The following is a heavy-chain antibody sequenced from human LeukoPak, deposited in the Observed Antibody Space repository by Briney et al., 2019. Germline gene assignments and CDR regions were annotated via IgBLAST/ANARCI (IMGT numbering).Heavy chain of an antibody. CDR2: ISSSSSYI. J-gene: IGHJ4*02. V-gene: IGHV3-21*01. CDR1: GFTFSNYN. CDR3: ARGDSGGMDY. D-gene: IGHD3-16*01. Sequence: GGSLRLSCAASGFTFSNYNMNWVRRAAAKGREWVSSISSSSSYIYYADSVKGRFTISRDNANNSLYLQMNSLRAEDTTVYYCARGDSGGMDYWGQGTLVTVSS.